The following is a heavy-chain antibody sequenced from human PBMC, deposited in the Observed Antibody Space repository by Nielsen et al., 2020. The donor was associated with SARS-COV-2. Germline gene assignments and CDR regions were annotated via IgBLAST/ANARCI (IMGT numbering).Heavy chain of an antibody. J-gene: IGHJ4*02. V-gene: IGHV3-30-3*01. CDR1: GFTVSSNY. D-gene: IGHD1-26*01. Sequence: GESLKISCAASGFTVSSNYMSWVRQAPGKGLEWVAVISYDGSNKYYADSVKGRFTISRDNSKNTLYLQMNSLRAEDTAVYYCARQEGIVGATTFLDYWGQGTLVTVSS. CDR3: ARQEGIVGATTFLDY. CDR2: ISYDGSNK.